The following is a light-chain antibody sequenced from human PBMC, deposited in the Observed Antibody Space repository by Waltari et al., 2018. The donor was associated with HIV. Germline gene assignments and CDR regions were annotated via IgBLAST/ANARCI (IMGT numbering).Light chain of an antibody. Sequence: SPGEDVTVFCRAAEIITTNLAWYHLKPGQTPRLLIFGASARTTGVPARFSGSGSGKEFTLTISGLQSDDSGVYYCQHYDSWPLTFGPGTKVAIK. CDR3: QHYDSWPLT. V-gene: IGKV3D-15*01. CDR1: EIITTN. CDR2: GAS. J-gene: IGKJ3*01.